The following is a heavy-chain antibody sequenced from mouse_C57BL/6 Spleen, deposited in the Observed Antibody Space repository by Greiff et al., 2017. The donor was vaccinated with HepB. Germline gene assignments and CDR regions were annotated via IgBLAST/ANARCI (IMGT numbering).Heavy chain of an antibody. Sequence: QVQLQQPGAELVKPGASVKLSCKASGYTFTSYWMHWVKQRPGQGLEWIGMIHPNSGSTNYNEKFKSKATLTVDKSSSTAYMHLSGLTSEDSAVYYTARRITTVVAQGAMDYLGQGTSVTVSS. J-gene: IGHJ4*01. CDR2: IHPNSGST. CDR3: ARRITTVVAQGAMDY. D-gene: IGHD1-1*01. V-gene: IGHV1-64*01. CDR1: GYTFTSYW.